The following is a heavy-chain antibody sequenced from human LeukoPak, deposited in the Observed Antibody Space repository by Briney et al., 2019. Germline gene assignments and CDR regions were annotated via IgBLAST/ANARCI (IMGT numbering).Heavy chain of an antibody. Sequence: PSATLSLTCTVSGASISSSSYFWGWIRQPPGKGLEWIGSISYSGSTSYSPSLKSRVTISVDASKTEFSLRLNSVTAADTAVYYCARAATVFDYWGQGTLVTVSS. CDR2: ISYSGST. CDR1: GASISSSSYF. V-gene: IGHV4-39*01. J-gene: IGHJ4*02. CDR3: ARAATVFDY.